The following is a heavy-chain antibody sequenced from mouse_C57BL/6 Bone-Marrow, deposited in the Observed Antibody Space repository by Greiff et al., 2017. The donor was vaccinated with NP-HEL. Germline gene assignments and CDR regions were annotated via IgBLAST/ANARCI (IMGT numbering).Heavy chain of an antibody. CDR1: GFTFSDYG. V-gene: IGHV5-17*01. Sequence: EVQLQQSGGGLVKPGGSLKLSCAASGFTFSDYGMHWVRQAPEKGLEWVAYISSGSSTIYYADTVKGRFTISRDNAKNTLFLQMTSLRSEDTAMYYCATMAWFAYWGQGTLVTVSA. CDR2: ISSGSSTI. CDR3: ATMAWFAY. J-gene: IGHJ3*01.